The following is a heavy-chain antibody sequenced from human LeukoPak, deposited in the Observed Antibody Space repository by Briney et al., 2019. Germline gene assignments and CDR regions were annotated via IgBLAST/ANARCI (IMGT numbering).Heavy chain of an antibody. CDR1: GASFSDYY. CDR3: ARGRLREPRALYYYMDV. D-gene: IGHD1-26*01. V-gene: IGHV4-34*01. J-gene: IGHJ6*03. Sequence: SETLSLTCAVYGASFSDYYWSWIRQPPGKGLEWIGESYHSGTSNYNPSLKSRVTISVDTSKNQFSLRLTSVTAADTAVYYCARGRLREPRALYYYMDVWGNGTTVTVSS. CDR2: SYHSGTS.